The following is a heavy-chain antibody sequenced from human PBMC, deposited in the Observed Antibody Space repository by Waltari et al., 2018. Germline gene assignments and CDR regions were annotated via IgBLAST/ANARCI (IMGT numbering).Heavy chain of an antibody. CDR1: GGSMKSYY. J-gene: IGHJ2*01. Sequence: VQLQESGPGLVKPLETLSLTCTVSGGSMKSYYWSWLRQSPDKGLEWIGYIYVNGATNYNPSLQSRVSISLDTSTYQFSLELSSMTAADTAIYFCARGVYTFDSRWHYDLWGRGTLVTVSS. D-gene: IGHD3-16*01. CDR2: IYVNGAT. V-gene: IGHV4-59*13. CDR3: ARGVYTFDSRWHYDL.